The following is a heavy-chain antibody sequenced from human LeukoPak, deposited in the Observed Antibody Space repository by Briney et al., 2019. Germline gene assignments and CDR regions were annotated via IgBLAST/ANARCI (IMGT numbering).Heavy chain of an antibody. J-gene: IGHJ4*02. Sequence: PGRSLRLSCAASGFTFDDYAMHWVRQAPGKGLEWVSGISWNSGSIGYADSVKGRFTISRDNAKNSLYLQMNSLRAEDTAVYYCARGGYYDTPHLLDYWGQGTLVTVSS. CDR2: ISWNSGSI. CDR1: GFTFDDYA. V-gene: IGHV3-9*01. CDR3: ARGGYYDTPHLLDY. D-gene: IGHD3-22*01.